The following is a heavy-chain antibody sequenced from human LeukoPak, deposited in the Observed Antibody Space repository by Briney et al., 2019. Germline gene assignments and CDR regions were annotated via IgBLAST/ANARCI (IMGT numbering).Heavy chain of an antibody. CDR2: ISSSSSYI. CDR1: GFTFSSYS. D-gene: IGHD3-10*01. CDR3: AREDSYYYGSGSHPFDY. Sequence: PGGSLRLSCAASGFTFSSYSMNWVRQAPGKGLEWVSSISSSSSYIYYADSVKGRFTISRDNAKNSLYLQMNSLRAEDTAVYYCAREDSYYYGSGSHPFDYWGQGTLVTVSS. J-gene: IGHJ4*02. V-gene: IGHV3-21*01.